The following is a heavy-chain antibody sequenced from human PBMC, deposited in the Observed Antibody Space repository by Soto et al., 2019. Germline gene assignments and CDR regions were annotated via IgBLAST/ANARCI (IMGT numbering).Heavy chain of an antibody. V-gene: IGHV4-34*01. J-gene: IGHJ4*02. CDR1: GGSFSGYY. CDR3: ARGVPYCSGGSCYLDY. Sequence: QVQLQQWGAGLLKPSETLSLTCAVYGGSFSGYYWSWIRQPPGKGLEGIGEINHSGSTNYNPSLKSRVTIAVDTSKNQFSQKLSSVTAADPAVYYCARGVPYCSGGSCYLDYWGQGTLVTVSS. D-gene: IGHD2-15*01. CDR2: INHSGST.